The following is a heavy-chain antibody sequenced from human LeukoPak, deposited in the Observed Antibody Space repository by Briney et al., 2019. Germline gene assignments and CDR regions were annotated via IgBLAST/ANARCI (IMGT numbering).Heavy chain of an antibody. CDR2: VRGDGTKT. V-gene: IGHV3-74*01. D-gene: IGHD1-26*01. Sequence: GGSLRLSCDTSGFILNDYWIHWVRQAPGKGLFWVAGVRGDGTKTVYADSVKGRFTVSRDNAKDALFLQMNSLRAEDTAVYYCARDGKERIPNDFWGQGTLVTVSS. CDR3: ARDGKERIPNDF. J-gene: IGHJ4*02. CDR1: GFILNDYW.